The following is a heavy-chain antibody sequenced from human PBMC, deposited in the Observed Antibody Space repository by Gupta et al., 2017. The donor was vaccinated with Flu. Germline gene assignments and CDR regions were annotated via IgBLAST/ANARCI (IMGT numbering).Heavy chain of an antibody. V-gene: IGHV1-69*01. CDR1: GGTFSTSA. D-gene: IGHD3-9*01. CDR3: ARVCGRYFDWCDAFDI. Sequence: QVQLVQSGAAVNKPGSSVKVSCKASGGTFSTSAISGVRQAPGQGLEWRGGIIPIFGTANYAQKFQGRVTITADESTSTAYMELSSLRSEDTAVYYCARVCGRYFDWCDAFDIWGQGTMVTVSS. J-gene: IGHJ3*02. CDR2: IIPIFGTA.